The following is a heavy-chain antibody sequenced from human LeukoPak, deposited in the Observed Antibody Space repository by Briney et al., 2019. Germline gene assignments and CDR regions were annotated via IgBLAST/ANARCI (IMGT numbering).Heavy chain of an antibody. CDR2: TFYTGRT. V-gene: IGHV4-39*01. Sequence: SGTLSLTCTVSGDSIISNIYWWIWDRLPPGQGREWIGATFYTGRTFYSPSLKSRVTISVDTSKNQFSLDLSSATAADTAGYYCARRRHNFDFYDVWGQGTRVTVSS. CDR3: ARRRHNFDFYDV. CDR1: GDSIISNIYW. J-gene: IGHJ3*01. D-gene: IGHD3/OR15-3a*01.